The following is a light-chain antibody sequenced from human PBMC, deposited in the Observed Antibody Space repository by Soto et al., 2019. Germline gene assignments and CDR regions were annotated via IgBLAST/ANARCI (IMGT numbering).Light chain of an antibody. V-gene: IGKV1-5*03. J-gene: IGKJ1*01. CDR1: QSISSC. CDR2: KAA. Sequence: IQVTQSPSTAAASVGDRVTITCRASQSISSCLAWYQQKPGKAPKLLIYKAASLESGVPSRFRGSGSGTEFTLTISSLQPDDVETYYGQQYNSYPWTFGQGTKLDNK. CDR3: QQYNSYPWT.